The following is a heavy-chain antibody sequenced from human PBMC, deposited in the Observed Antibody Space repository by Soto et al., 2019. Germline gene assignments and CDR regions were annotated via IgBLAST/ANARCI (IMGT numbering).Heavy chain of an antibody. CDR2: MNPNSGNT. Sequence: VKVSCKASGYTFTSYDINWVRQATGQGLEWMGWMNPNSGNTGYAQKFQGRVTMTRNTSISTAYMELSSLRSEDTAVYYCARGPYDYVWGSYPIDYWGQGTLVTVSS. J-gene: IGHJ4*02. V-gene: IGHV1-8*01. CDR1: GYTFTSYD. D-gene: IGHD3-16*01. CDR3: ARGPYDYVWGSYPIDY.